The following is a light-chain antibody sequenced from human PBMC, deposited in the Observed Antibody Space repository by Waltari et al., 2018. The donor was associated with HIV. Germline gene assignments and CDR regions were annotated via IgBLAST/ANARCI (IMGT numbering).Light chain of an antibody. CDR3: AAWDDSLNGQGV. CDR1: NSTIRSKT. Sequence: HSVLTQPPSVSATPGQRVTISCSGSNSTIRSKTVSWHQQVPGIAPKLVIYGNNQRPPGVSDRFSGSKSGTSASLAISGLQSEDEADYYCAAWDDSLNGQGVFGTGTRVTVL. J-gene: IGLJ1*01. V-gene: IGLV1-44*01. CDR2: GNN.